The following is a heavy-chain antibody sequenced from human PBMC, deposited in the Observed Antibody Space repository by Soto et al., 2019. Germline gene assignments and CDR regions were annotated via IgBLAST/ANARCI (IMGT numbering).Heavy chain of an antibody. D-gene: IGHD3-10*01. V-gene: IGHV1-18*01. CDR1: GYTFTGYG. Sequence: GASGKVSCKASGYTFTGYGFSWVRQAPGQGLEWMGWISPYKGNTKYAQKFQDRVTMTTDTFTSTAYMELRSLRYEDTAVYYCARDLDGSGSYYTDYWGQGTLVTVSS. CDR2: ISPYKGNT. CDR3: ARDLDGSGSYYTDY. J-gene: IGHJ4*02.